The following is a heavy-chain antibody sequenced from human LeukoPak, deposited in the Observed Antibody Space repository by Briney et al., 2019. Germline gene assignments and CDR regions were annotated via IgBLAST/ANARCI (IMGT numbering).Heavy chain of an antibody. CDR3: ARVYGH. CDR2: IYTSGST. Sequence: SETLSLTCSVSGDTITSGDSYWTWIRQPAGKGLEWIGLIYTSGSTKYNPSLKSRITISLDTSKNQFSLQLSSVTAADTAVYYCARVYGHWGQGTLVTVSS. J-gene: IGHJ4*02. V-gene: IGHV4-61*02. D-gene: IGHD3-10*01. CDR1: GDTITSGDSY.